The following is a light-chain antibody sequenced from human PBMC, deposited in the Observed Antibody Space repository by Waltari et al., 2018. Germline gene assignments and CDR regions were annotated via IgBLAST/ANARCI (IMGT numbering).Light chain of an antibody. Sequence: DIVMTQSPLSLPVTPGEPASISCRASQSLLHRNGYNYLDWYVQKPGQSPQLLIYLGSNRASGVPGRFNGSGSGTDFTLKISRVEAEDVGIYYCMQALQTRRFGPGTKVDIK. CDR2: LGS. CDR3: MQALQTRR. J-gene: IGKJ3*01. CDR1: QSLLHRNGYNY. V-gene: IGKV2-28*01.